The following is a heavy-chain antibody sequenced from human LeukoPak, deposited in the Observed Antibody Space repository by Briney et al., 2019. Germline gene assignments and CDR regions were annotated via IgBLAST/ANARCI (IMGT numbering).Heavy chain of an antibody. J-gene: IGHJ4*02. D-gene: IGHD3-3*01. CDR1: GGSISSYY. Sequence: PSETLSLTCTVSGGSISSYYWSWIRQPAGKGLEWIGRIYTSGSTNYNPSLKSRVTMSVDTSKNQFSLKLSSVTAADTAVYYCARGPNYDFWSGPQGDYYFDYWGQGTLVTVSS. CDR3: ARGPNYDFWSGPQGDYYFDY. V-gene: IGHV4-4*07. CDR2: IYTSGST.